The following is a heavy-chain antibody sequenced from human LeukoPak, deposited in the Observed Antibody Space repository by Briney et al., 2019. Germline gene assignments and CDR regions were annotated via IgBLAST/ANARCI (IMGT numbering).Heavy chain of an antibody. V-gene: IGHV3-30*18. CDR3: AKERDYYYYGMDV. J-gene: IGHJ6*02. CDR2: ISYDGSNK. CDR1: GFTFSHHA. Sequence: GGSLSLSCAASGFTFSHHAMHWVRRSPGKGLEWAALISYDGSNKYYANSVKGRFTISRDNPKNTLYLQMNSLRPDDTAVYYCAKERDYYYYGMDVWGQGTTVTVSS.